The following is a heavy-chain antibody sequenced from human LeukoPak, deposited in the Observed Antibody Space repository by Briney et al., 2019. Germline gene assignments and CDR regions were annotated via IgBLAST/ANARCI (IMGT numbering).Heavy chain of an antibody. CDR1: GFTLSSYS. Sequence: GGSLRLSCAASGFTLSSYSMNWVRQAPGKGLEWVSAISGSGGSTYYADSVKGRFTISRDNSKNTLYLQMNSLRAEDTAVYYCARRAGAYSHPYDYWGQGTLVTVSS. J-gene: IGHJ4*02. D-gene: IGHD4/OR15-4a*01. CDR2: ISGSGGST. CDR3: ARRAGAYSHPYDY. V-gene: IGHV3-23*01.